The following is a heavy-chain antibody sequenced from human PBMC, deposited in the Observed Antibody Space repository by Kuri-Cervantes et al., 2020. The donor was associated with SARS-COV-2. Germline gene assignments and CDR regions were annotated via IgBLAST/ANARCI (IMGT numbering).Heavy chain of an antibody. D-gene: IGHD2-21*01. Sequence: SVKVSCKASGGTFSSYAISWVRQAPGQGLEWMGGIIPIFGTANYAQKFQGRVAITADESTSTAYMELSSLRSEDTAVYYCARDDLLQGGNNWFDPWGQGTLVTVSS. J-gene: IGHJ5*02. V-gene: IGHV1-69*13. CDR1: GGTFSSYA. CDR2: IIPIFGTA. CDR3: ARDDLLQGGNNWFDP.